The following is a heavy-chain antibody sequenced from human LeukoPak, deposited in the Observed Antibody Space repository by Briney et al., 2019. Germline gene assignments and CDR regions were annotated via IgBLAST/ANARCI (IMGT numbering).Heavy chain of an antibody. Sequence: RSETLSLTCAVYSGSFSGYSWSWIRQPPGKGLEWIGEINHSGSINYNPSLKSRVTISADTSKNHFSLKLNSVTTADTAVYYCTRGAGWLIDYWGQGILVTVSS. D-gene: IGHD3-16*01. V-gene: IGHV4-34*01. CDR2: INHSGSI. CDR1: SGSFSGYS. CDR3: TRGAGWLIDY. J-gene: IGHJ4*02.